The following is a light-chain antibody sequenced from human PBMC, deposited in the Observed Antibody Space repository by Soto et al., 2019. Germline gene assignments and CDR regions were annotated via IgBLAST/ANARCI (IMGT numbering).Light chain of an antibody. CDR2: GAS. J-gene: IGKJ1*01. V-gene: IGKV3-20*01. Sequence: EIVLTQSPGTLSLSPGERATLSCRASQTLTSSYLAWYQQKPGQAPRLLIYGASSRATDIPDRFSGSGSGTAFTLTISRLEPEDFAVYYCQQYGSSPRTFDQGTKVEMK. CDR3: QQYGSSPRT. CDR1: QTLTSSY.